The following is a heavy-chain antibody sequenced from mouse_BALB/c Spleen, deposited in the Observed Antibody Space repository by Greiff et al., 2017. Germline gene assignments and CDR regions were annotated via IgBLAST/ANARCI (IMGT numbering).Heavy chain of an antibody. J-gene: IGHJ3*01. CDR1: GFTFSSYG. D-gene: IGHD2-4*01. CDR3: ARRGYDYDGFAY. CDR2: ISSGGSYT. V-gene: IGHV5-6*01. Sequence: EVQLVESGGDLVKPGGSLKLSCAASGFTFSSYGMSWVRQTPDKRLEWVATISSGGSYTYYPDSVKGRFTISRDNAKNTLCLQMSSLKSEDTAMYYCARRGYDYDGFAYWGQGTLVTVSA.